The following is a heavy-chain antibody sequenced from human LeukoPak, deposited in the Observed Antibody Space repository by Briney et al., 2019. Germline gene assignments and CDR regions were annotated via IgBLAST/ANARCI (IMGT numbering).Heavy chain of an antibody. CDR1: DDSITMYY. CDR3: ARGRVSSSTWYSTYYYFFYMDF. J-gene: IGHJ6*03. V-gene: IGHV4-59*01. CDR2: VDHTGST. Sequence: SSETLSLTCSVSDDSITMYYWTWIRQPPGKGLEWIGYVDHTGSTKFNPSLNGRVSISRDTSKNFFSLRLRSVTAADTAVYFCARGRVSSSTWYSTYYYFFYMDFWGKGTTVTVSS. D-gene: IGHD4-11*01.